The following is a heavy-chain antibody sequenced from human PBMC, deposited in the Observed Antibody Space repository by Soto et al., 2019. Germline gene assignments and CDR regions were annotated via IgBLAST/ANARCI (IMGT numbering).Heavy chain of an antibody. V-gene: IGHV4-4*02. CDR2: IYHTGST. CDR3: ARPVAGSGTYSY. J-gene: IGHJ4*02. D-gene: IGHD1-26*01. Sequence: SETLSLTCAVSGGSISSSFWWSWVRQPPGKGLEWIGEIYHTGSTNFNPSLKSRVTMSVDKSKNQFSLNLSSVTAADTAVYYCARPVAGSGTYSYWGPGTLVT. CDR1: GGSISSSFW.